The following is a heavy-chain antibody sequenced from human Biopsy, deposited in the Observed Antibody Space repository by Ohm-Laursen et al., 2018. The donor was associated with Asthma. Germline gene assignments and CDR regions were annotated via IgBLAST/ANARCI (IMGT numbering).Heavy chain of an antibody. Sequence: GSLRLSCAAPGLAFSGYAMSWVRQAPGKGLMWVSDISSSGARRNYADSVEGRFTISRDNSKNTLFLQMNSLRVDDTAIYFCAKGQNSATSGYFYNWGQGTLVTVSS. CDR1: GLAFSGYA. CDR2: ISSSGARR. CDR3: AKGQNSATSGYFYN. D-gene: IGHD3-22*01. V-gene: IGHV3-23*01. J-gene: IGHJ4*02.